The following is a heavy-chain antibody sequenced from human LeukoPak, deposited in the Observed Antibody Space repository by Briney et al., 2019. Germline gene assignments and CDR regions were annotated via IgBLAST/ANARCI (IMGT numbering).Heavy chain of an antibody. D-gene: IGHD5-12*01. CDR2: IYYSGST. CDR1: GGSISSSSYY. J-gene: IGHJ3*02. Sequence: SETLSLTCTVSGGSISSSSYYWGWIRQPPGKGLEWIGSIYYSGSTYYNPSLKSRVTISVDTSKNQFSLKLSSVTAADTAAYYCARLLPGWIGAFDIWGQGTXVTVSS. CDR3: ARLLPGWIGAFDI. V-gene: IGHV4-39*01.